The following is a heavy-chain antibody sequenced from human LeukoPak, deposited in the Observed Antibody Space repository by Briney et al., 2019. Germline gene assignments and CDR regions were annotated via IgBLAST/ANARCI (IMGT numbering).Heavy chain of an antibody. J-gene: IGHJ4*02. CDR2: INPSGGST. Sequence: ASVQVSCEASGYTFTSYFMHWVRQAPGQGLEWMGIINPSGGSTSYAQKFQGRVTMTRDTSTSTVYMELSSLRSEDTAVYYCARIAGRTFDYWGQGTLVTVSS. D-gene: IGHD6-6*01. CDR1: GYTFTSYF. V-gene: IGHV1-46*01. CDR3: ARIAGRTFDY.